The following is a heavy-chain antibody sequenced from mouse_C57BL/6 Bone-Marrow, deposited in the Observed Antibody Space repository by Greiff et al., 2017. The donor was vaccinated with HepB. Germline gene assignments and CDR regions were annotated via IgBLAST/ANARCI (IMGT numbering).Heavy chain of an antibody. J-gene: IGHJ4*01. V-gene: IGHV2-5*01. D-gene: IGHD2-4*01. CDR2: IWRGGST. CDR1: GFSFTSYG. CDR3: AKDGGDYDEGYAMDY. Sequence: VQVVESGPGLVQPSQSLSITCTVSGFSFTSYGVHWVRQSPGKGLEWLGVIWRGGSTDYNAAFMSRLSITKDNSKSQVFFKMNSLQADDTAIYYCAKDGGDYDEGYAMDYWGQGTSVTVSS.